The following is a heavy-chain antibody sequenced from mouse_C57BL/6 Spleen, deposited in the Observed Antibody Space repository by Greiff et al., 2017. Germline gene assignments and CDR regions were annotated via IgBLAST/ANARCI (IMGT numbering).Heavy chain of an antibody. CDR2: IDPEDGDT. D-gene: IGHD1-1*01. Sequence: VQLQQSGAELVRPGASVKFSCTASGFNIKDYYMHWVKQRPEQGLEWIGRIDPEDGDTEYAPKFQGKATMTADTSSNTAYLQLSSLTSEDTAVYYWTTWGGVATRYSGDGEYWGQGTTLTVSS. CDR3: TTWGGVATRYSGDGEY. CDR1: GFNIKDYY. J-gene: IGHJ2*01. V-gene: IGHV14-1*01.